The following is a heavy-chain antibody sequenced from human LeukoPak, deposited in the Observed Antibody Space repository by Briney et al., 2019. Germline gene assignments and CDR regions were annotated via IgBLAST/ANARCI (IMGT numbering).Heavy chain of an antibody. CDR3: ARDYGGVMFDY. D-gene: IGHD4-23*01. J-gene: IGHJ4*02. CDR2: IWYDGSNK. V-gene: IGHV3-33*01. CDR1: GFTFSNYG. Sequence: QSGGPLRLSCAASGFTFSNYGMHWVRQAPGKGLEWVAVIWYDGSNKYYTDSVKGRFTISRDNDKNSLYLQMNSLRAEDTAVYYCARDYGGVMFDYWGQGTLLTVSS.